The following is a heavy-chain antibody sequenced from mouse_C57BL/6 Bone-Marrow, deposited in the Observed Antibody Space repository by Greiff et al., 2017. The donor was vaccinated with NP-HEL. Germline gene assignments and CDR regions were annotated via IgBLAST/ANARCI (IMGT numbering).Heavy chain of an antibody. Sequence: VQLQQSGPVLVKPGASVKMSCKASGYTFTDYYMNWVKQSHGKSLEWIVVINPYNGGPSSNQKFKGKATLTVDKSSSTAYMELNSLTSEDSAVYYCATYYYGSGAYWGQGTRVTVSA. J-gene: IGHJ3*01. D-gene: IGHD1-1*01. V-gene: IGHV1-19*01. CDR1: GYTFTDYY. CDR2: INPYNGGP. CDR3: ATYYYGSGAY.